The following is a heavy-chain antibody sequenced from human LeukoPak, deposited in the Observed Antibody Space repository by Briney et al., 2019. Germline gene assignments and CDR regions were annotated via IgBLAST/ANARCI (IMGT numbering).Heavy chain of an antibody. Sequence: EPGGSLRLSGAASGFTVSSNYMSWVRQAPGKGLEWVAVISYDGSNKYYADSVKGRFTISRDNSKNTLYLQMNSLRAEDTAVYYCAKDSGYDGYWGQGTLVTVSS. CDR1: GFTVSSNY. CDR2: ISYDGSNK. J-gene: IGHJ4*02. CDR3: AKDSGYDGY. V-gene: IGHV3-30*18. D-gene: IGHD5-12*01.